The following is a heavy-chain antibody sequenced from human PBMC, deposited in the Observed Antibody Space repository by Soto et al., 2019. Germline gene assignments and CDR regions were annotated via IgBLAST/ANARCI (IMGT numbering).Heavy chain of an antibody. CDR3: AKVTGYCSSSSCRRDYYYYYGMDV. J-gene: IGHJ6*02. CDR1: GFTFSSYA. CDR2: ISGSGGST. Sequence: GGSLRLSCAASGFTFSSYALSWVRQAPGKGLEWVSAISGSGGSTYYADSVKGRFTISRDNSKNTLYLQMNSLRAEDTAVYYCAKVTGYCSSSSCRRDYYYYYGMDVWGQGTTVTVS. D-gene: IGHD2-2*01. V-gene: IGHV3-23*01.